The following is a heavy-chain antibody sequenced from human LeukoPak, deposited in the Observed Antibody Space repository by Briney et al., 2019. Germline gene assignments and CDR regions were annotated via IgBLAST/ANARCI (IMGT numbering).Heavy chain of an antibody. Sequence: GGSLRLSCAASGFTFSSYWMSWVRQAPGKGLLWVSSINTDGSSTYYADSVKGRFTISRDYAKNTLYLQMNSLRAEDTAVYYCARDHYGGNSDYWGQGTLVTVSS. V-gene: IGHV3-74*01. D-gene: IGHD4-23*01. CDR3: ARDHYGGNSDY. CDR2: INTDGSST. J-gene: IGHJ4*02. CDR1: GFTFSSYW.